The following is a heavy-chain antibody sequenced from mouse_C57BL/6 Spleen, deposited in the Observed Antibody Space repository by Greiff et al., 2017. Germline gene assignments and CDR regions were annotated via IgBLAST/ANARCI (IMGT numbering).Heavy chain of an antibody. V-gene: IGHV6-3*01. Sequence: EVKLVESGGGLVQPGGSMKLSCVASGFTFSNYWMNWVRQSPEKGLEWVAQIRLKSDNYPTHYAESVKGRFTISRDDSKSSVYLQMNNLRAEDTGIYCCTRLPCFDYWGQGTTLTVSS. CDR3: TRLPCFDY. D-gene: IGHD2-4*01. CDR1: GFTFSNYW. CDR2: IRLKSDNYPT. J-gene: IGHJ2*01.